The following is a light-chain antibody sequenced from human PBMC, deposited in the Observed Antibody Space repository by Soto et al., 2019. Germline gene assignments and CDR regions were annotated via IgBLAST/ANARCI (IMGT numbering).Light chain of an antibody. J-gene: IGKJ2*01. CDR3: QQAHRFPYT. CDR2: AAS. V-gene: IGKV1-12*01. Sequence: DIQMTQSPSSVSASVGDRVTITCRASQDISSWLGWYQQKPGQAPKLLIYAASSWQRGDPSRFSGSGSGTEFTHTISSLPPEDFATDLCQQAHRFPYTIGQVTKVEIK. CDR1: QDISSW.